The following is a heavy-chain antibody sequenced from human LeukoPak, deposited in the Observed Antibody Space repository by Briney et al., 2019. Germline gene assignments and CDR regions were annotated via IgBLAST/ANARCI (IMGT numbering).Heavy chain of an antibody. V-gene: IGHV3-23*01. D-gene: IGHD5-12*01. J-gene: IGHJ4*02. CDR2: MSGSGVYT. Sequence: QPGGSLRLSCAASGFTFSNYAMSWVRQAPGKGLEWVSSMSGSGVYTYYADSVRGRFTISRDNSENKLYLQANSLRAEDTAVYYCGKGLNRDYSGIGDHWGRGTLVTVSS. CDR1: GFTFSNYA. CDR3: GKGLNRDYSGIGDH.